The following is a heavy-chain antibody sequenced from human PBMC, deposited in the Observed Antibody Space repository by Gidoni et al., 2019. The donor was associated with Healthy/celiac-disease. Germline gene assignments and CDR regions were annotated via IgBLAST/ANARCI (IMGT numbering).Heavy chain of an antibody. CDR1: GFTLSSYA. CDR2: ISYDGSNK. J-gene: IGHJ4*02. Sequence: QVQLVEPGGGAVQPGRSLRLSCAASGFTLSSYAMHWVRQAPGKGLEWVAVISYDGSNKYYADSVKGRFTISRDNSKNTLYLQMNSLRAEDTAVYYCARAPIGDRDHYLDYWGQGTLVTVSS. CDR3: ARAPIGDRDHYLDY. V-gene: IGHV3-30-3*01.